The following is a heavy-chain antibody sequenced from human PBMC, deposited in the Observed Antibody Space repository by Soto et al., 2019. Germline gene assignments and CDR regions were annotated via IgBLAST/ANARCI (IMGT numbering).Heavy chain of an antibody. CDR3: ARYNGMAGSFDP. V-gene: IGHV3-48*02. CDR2: ISFSSTTI. Sequence: QLVESGGGLVQPGGSLRLSCAASGFAFSTYSMNWVRQAPGKGLEWVSYISFSSTTIFYADSVRGRFTISRDNAKNSLYLQMNSLRDEDTAVYYCARYNGMAGSFDPWGQGTLVTVSS. D-gene: IGHD1-20*01. CDR1: GFAFSTYS. J-gene: IGHJ5*02.